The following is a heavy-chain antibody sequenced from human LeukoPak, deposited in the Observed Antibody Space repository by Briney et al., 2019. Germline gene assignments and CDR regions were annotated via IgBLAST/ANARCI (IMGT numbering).Heavy chain of an antibody. CDR1: GFTFSSYA. Sequence: PGGSLRLSCAASGFTFSSYAMHWVRQAPGKGLEWVSYISYSSSYIYYADSVKGRFTISRDSAKNSLYLQMNSLRAEDTAVYYCARAIAARGAFDIWGQGTMVTVSS. CDR2: ISYSSSYI. J-gene: IGHJ3*02. V-gene: IGHV3-21*01. D-gene: IGHD6-6*01. CDR3: ARAIAARGAFDI.